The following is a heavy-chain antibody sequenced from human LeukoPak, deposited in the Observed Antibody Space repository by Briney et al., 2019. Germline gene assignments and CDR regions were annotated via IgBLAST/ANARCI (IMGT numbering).Heavy chain of an antibody. V-gene: IGHV3-9*01. CDR3: AKDIAYGSGSFDAFDI. Sequence: PGRSLRLSCAASGFTFDDYAMHWVRQAPGKGLEWVSGISWNSGSIGYADSVKGRFTISRDNAKNSLYLQMNSLRAEDTALYYCAKDIAYGSGSFDAFDIWGQGTVVTVSS. D-gene: IGHD3-10*01. CDR2: ISWNSGSI. J-gene: IGHJ3*02. CDR1: GFTFDDYA.